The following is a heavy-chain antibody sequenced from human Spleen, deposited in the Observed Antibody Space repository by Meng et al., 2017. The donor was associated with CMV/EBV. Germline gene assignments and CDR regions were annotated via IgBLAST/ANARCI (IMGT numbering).Heavy chain of an antibody. CDR1: GFTFSSYS. CDR2: ISSSSSTI. J-gene: IGHJ4*02. Sequence: GGSLRLSCAASGFTFSSYSMNWVRQAPGKGLEWVSYISSSSSTIYYADSVKGRFTISRDNAKNSLYLQMNSLRAEDTAVYYCARVGSSSWYWGDYWGQGTQVTVSS. D-gene: IGHD6-13*01. CDR3: ARVGSSSWYWGDY. V-gene: IGHV3-48*04.